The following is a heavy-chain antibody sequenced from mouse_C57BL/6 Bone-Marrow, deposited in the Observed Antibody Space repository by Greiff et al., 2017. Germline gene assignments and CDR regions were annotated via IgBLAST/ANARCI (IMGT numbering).Heavy chain of an antibody. CDR2: ISSGGDYI. D-gene: IGHD2-5*01. V-gene: IGHV5-9-1*02. Sequence: EVKLVESGEGLVKPGGSLKLSCAASGFTFSSYAMSWVRQTPEKRLEWVAYISSGGDYIYYADTVKGRFPISSDNAKNTLYLQMSSLKSEDTAMYYCTREGNSNPYAMDYWGQGTSVTVSS. CDR1: GFTFSSYA. J-gene: IGHJ4*01. CDR3: TREGNSNPYAMDY.